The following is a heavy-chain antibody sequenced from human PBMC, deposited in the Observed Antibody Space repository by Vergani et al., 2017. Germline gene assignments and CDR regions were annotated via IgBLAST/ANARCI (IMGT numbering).Heavy chain of an antibody. V-gene: IGHV4-59*10. CDR3: ARAGLVGATTYWFDP. CDR2: IYTSGST. CDR1: GGSFSGYY. Sequence: QVQLQQWGAGLLKPSETLSLTCAVYGGSFSGYYWSWIRQPPGKGLEWIGRIYTSGSTNYNPSLKSRVTMSVDTSKNQFSLKLSSVTAADTAVYYCARAGLVGATTYWFDPWGQGTLVTVSS. J-gene: IGHJ5*02. D-gene: IGHD1-26*01.